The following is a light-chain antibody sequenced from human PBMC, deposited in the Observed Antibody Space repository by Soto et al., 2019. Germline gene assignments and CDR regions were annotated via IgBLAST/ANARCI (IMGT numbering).Light chain of an antibody. CDR2: QVT. CDR3: SSNKIVSTYV. Sequence: QSVLTQPASVSGSPGQSITISCTGTNSDVGGHNYVSWYQHHPGKAPKLIISQVTNRPSGISTRFSGSKSGNTASLTISGLQAEDEALYYCSSNKIVSTYVFVTGSKVPVL. V-gene: IGLV2-14*01. J-gene: IGLJ1*01. CDR1: NSDVGGHNY.